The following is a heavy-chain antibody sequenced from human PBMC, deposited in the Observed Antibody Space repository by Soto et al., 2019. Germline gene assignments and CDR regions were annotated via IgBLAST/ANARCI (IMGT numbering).Heavy chain of an antibody. V-gene: IGHV3-48*02. Sequence: PGGSLRLSCAASGFTFSSYSMNWVRQAPGKGLEWVSYISSSSSTIYYADSVKGRFTISRDNAKNSLYLQMNSLRDEDTAVYYCARGYYDFWSGYYYYGMDVWGQGTTVTVSS. CDR3: ARGYYDFWSGYYYYGMDV. CDR1: GFTFSSYS. D-gene: IGHD3-3*01. CDR2: ISSSSSTI. J-gene: IGHJ6*02.